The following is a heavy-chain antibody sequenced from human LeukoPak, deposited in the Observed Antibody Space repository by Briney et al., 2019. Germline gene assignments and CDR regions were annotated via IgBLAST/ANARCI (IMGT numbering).Heavy chain of an antibody. D-gene: IGHD6-25*01. CDR3: ARDVGFD. CDR1: GGSVNSDNYY. Sequence: KPSETLSLTCTVSGGSVNSDNYYWSWIRQPPGRGLEWIGYIFYTGSTNYNPSFKSRVTISVDTSKNQFSLKVSSVTAADTAVYYCARDVGFDWGQGTLVTVSS. CDR2: IFYTGST. V-gene: IGHV4-61*01. J-gene: IGHJ4*02.